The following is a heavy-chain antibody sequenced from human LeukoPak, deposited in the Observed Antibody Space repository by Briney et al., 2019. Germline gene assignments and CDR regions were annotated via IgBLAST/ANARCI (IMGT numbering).Heavy chain of an antibody. CDR3: ARDLVVPAAMRSAVNHIAKDYYYVIDV. V-gene: IGHV3-33*01. CDR2: IRSGGSNT. Sequence: GGSLRLSCEASGFTFSSYDMHWVRQAPGQGLEWMAVIRSGGSNTYYADSVKGRFTISRDKSKNTLYLQMNSLRAEDTAVYYCARDLVVPAAMRSAVNHIAKDYYYVIDVWGQGTTVTVSS. J-gene: IGHJ6*02. CDR1: GFTFSSYD. D-gene: IGHD2-2*01.